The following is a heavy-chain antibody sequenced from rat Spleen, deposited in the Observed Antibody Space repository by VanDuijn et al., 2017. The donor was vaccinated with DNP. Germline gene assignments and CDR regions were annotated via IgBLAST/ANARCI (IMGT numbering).Heavy chain of an antibody. J-gene: IGHJ2*01. V-gene: IGHV5-7*01. Sequence: EVQLVESGGGLVQPGRSLKLSCAGSGFTFSDYNMAWVRQAPKKGLEWVATISYDGSRVDSRDSVKGRFTISRDNAKSTLYLQMDSLRSEDTATYYCVRWNSGHFDYWGQGVMVTVSS. D-gene: IGHD4-3*01. CDR2: ISYDGSRV. CDR1: GFTFSDYN. CDR3: VRWNSGHFDY.